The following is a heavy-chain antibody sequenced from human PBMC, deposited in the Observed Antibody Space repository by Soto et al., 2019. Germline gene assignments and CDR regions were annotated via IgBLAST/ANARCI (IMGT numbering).Heavy chain of an antibody. Sequence: QVQLVQSGAEVKKPGASVKLSCKTSGYIFANYFIHWVRQAPGQGLEWMGTINPSGGSTNYVQKFQGRVTMTRDTSTSTVYMELTSLGSEDTAVYYCARSLAHCSGGGCINWGQGTLVTVS. CDR2: INPSGGST. J-gene: IGHJ4*02. CDR3: ARSLAHCSGGGCIN. D-gene: IGHD2-15*01. CDR1: GYIFANYF. V-gene: IGHV1-46*03.